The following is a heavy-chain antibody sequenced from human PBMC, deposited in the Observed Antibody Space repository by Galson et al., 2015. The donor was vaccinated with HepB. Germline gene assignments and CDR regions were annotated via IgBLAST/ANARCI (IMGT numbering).Heavy chain of an antibody. CDR3: TTDSGSWYGYYFDY. CDR1: GFTFSNAW. D-gene: IGHD6-13*01. Sequence: SLRLSCEASGFTFSNAWMSWVRQAPGKGLEWVGRIKSKTDGGTTDYAAPVKGRFTISRDDSKNTLYLQMNSLKTEDTAVYYCTTDSGSWYGYYFDYWGQGTLVTVSS. J-gene: IGHJ4*02. V-gene: IGHV3-15*01. CDR2: IKSKTDGGTT.